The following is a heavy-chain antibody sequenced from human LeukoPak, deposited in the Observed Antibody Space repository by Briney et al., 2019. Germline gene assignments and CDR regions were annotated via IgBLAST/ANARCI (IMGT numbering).Heavy chain of an antibody. Sequence: SETLSLTCTVSGGSISSYYWSWIRQPPGKGLEWIGYIYYSGSTNYNPSLKSRVTISVDTSKNQFSLKLSSVTAADTAVYYCARDGMGAYCGGDCYSGYFDYWGQGTLVTVSS. J-gene: IGHJ4*02. V-gene: IGHV4-59*01. CDR3: ARDGMGAYCGGDCYSGYFDY. CDR1: GGSISSYY. D-gene: IGHD2-21*02. CDR2: IYYSGST.